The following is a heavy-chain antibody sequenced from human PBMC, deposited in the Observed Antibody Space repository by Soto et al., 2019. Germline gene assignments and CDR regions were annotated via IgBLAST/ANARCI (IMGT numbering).Heavy chain of an antibody. CDR2: ISWNSGSI. D-gene: IGHD6-13*01. CDR1: GFTFDDYA. Sequence: EVQLVESGGGLVQPGRSLRLSCAASGFTFDDYAMHWVRQAPGKGLEWVSGISWNSGSIGYADSVKGRFTISRDNAKNSLYLQMNSLRAEDTALYYCAKDIYGIAAAGGGMDVWGQGTTVTVSS. CDR3: AKDIYGIAAAGGGMDV. V-gene: IGHV3-9*01. J-gene: IGHJ6*02.